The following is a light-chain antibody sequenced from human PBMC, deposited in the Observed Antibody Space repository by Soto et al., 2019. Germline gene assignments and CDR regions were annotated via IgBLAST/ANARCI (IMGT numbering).Light chain of an antibody. J-gene: IGLJ2*01. V-gene: IGLV1-44*01. CDR3: ATWDDSLNVV. CDR1: TSNIGTNT. Sequence: QSVLTQSPSASGTPGPRVSISCSGSTSNIGTNTVSWYQHVPGTAPKLLIYSNDQRPSAVPGRFSGSKSGTSASLAISGLLSEDEADYYCATWDDSLNVVFGGGTKVTVL. CDR2: SND.